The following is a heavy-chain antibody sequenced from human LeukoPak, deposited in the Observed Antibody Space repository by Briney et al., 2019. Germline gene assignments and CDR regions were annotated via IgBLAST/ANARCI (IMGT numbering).Heavy chain of an antibody. D-gene: IGHD2-2*01. CDR2: INSDGSYT. V-gene: IGHV3-74*01. CDR1: GFTFSSYW. J-gene: IGHJ4*02. CDR3: VRGGYCSSNTCYSGKDPLDY. Sequence: GESLRLSCAASGFTFSSYWMHWVRQAPGKGLVWVSRINSDGSYTSYADSVKGRFTISRDSAKNTLYLQMSSLRAEDTAVYYCVRGGYCSSNTCYSGKDPLDYWGQGTLATVSS.